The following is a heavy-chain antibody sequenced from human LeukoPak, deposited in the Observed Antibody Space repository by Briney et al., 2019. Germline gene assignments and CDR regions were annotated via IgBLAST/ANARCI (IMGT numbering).Heavy chain of an antibody. J-gene: IGHJ4*02. CDR2: IYYSGTT. D-gene: IGHD1-26*01. Sequence: PSETLSLTCSVSGGSISSFYWNWIRQSPGKGLEWIGYIYYSGTTNYNPSLKSRVTMSVDTSKNQFSLKLSSVTAADTAVYYCARNSMGATIEVMDYWGQGTLVTVSS. CDR1: GGSISSFY. V-gene: IGHV4-59*12. CDR3: ARNSMGATIEVMDY.